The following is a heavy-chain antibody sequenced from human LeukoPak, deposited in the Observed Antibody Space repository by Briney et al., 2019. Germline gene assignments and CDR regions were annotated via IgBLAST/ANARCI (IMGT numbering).Heavy chain of an antibody. CDR1: GGPISSGGYY. D-gene: IGHD6-13*01. J-gene: IGHJ5*02. Sequence: SQTLSLTCTVSGGPISSGGYYWSWIRQHPGKGLEWIGYIYYSGSTYYNPSLKSRVTISVDTSKNQFSLKLSSVTAADTAVYYCARGGSSWSIYNWFDPWGQGTLVTVSS. CDR3: ARGGSSWSIYNWFDP. CDR2: IYYSGST. V-gene: IGHV4-31*03.